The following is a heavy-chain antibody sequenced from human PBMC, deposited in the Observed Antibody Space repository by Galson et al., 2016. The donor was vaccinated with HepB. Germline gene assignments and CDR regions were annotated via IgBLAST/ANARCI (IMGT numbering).Heavy chain of an antibody. CDR3: ARDEDDPSYTIDF. Sequence: SLRLSCAASGFTFSSYGMHWVRQAPGKGLEWVAVISYDGSTKYYADSVKGRFTISRDNSENTLYLQMHSLRAEDTAVYYCARDEDDPSYTIDFWGQGTLVSVSS. CDR1: GFTFSSYG. J-gene: IGHJ4*02. D-gene: IGHD3-10*01. V-gene: IGHV3-30*03. CDR2: ISYDGSTK.